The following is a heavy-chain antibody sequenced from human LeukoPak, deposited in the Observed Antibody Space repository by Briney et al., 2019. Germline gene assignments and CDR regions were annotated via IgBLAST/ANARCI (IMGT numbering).Heavy chain of an antibody. CDR2: ISGSGDST. CDR3: AKCASGRSSFFDY. V-gene: IGHV3-23*01. CDR1: GFTFSTYA. D-gene: IGHD6-6*01. Sequence: GGSLGLSCAASGFTFSTYAMSSVRQAPGKGLEWVSGISGSGDSTYYADSVKGRFTISRDNSKNTLYLQMNSLRAEDTAVYYCAKCASGRSSFFDYWGQGALVTVSS. J-gene: IGHJ4*02.